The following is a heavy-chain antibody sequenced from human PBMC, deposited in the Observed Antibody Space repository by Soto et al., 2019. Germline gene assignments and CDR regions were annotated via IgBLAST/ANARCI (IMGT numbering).Heavy chain of an antibody. Sequence: PSETLSLTCAVYGGSFSGYYWSWIRQPPGKGLEWIGEINHSGSTNYNPSLKSRVTISVDTSKNQFSLKLSSVTAADTAVYYCARRSPRIPFDYWGQGTLVTVSS. CDR1: GGSFSGYY. CDR2: INHSGST. J-gene: IGHJ4*02. CDR3: ARRSPRIPFDY. D-gene: IGHD2-2*02. V-gene: IGHV4-34*01.